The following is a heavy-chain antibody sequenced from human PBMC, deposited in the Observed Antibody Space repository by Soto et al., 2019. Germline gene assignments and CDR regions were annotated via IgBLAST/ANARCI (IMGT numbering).Heavy chain of an antibody. D-gene: IGHD6-13*01. Sequence: PSDTLSLTSAVSVSSISSWAYSWSWIRQPPGKGLEWIGYTYHSGCTYYHQSLKSPVTISIDRSKTQFSLKFSSVTVADTAVYYWARVAEYWGQGILVTVSS. J-gene: IGHJ4*02. CDR1: VSSISSWAYS. CDR2: TYHSGCT. V-gene: IGHV4-30-2*01. CDR3: ARVAEY.